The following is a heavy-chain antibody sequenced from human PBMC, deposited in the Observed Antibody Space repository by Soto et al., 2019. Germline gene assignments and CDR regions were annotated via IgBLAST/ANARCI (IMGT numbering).Heavy chain of an antibody. CDR1: GFTFSSYW. CDR3: ASENRYCSSTSCQYYYYYYMDV. J-gene: IGHJ6*03. D-gene: IGHD2-2*01. V-gene: IGHV3-74*01. CDR2: INSDGSST. Sequence: GGSLRLSCAASGFTFSSYWMHWVRQAPGKGLVWVSRINSDGSSTSYADSVKGRFTISRDNAKNTLYLQMNSLRAEDTAVYYCASENRYCSSTSCQYYYYYYMDVWGKGTTVTVSS.